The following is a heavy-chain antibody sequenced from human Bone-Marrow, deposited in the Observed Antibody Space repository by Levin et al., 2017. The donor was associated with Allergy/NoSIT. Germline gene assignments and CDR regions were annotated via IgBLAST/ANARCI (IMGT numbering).Heavy chain of an antibody. CDR1: GFAFSDTW. Sequence: GESLKISCAASGFAFSDTWMNWVRQAPGKGLEWVGRIKSTSDDGATDYAAPVKGRFTISRDDSKNTVYLQMNDLKSEDTAVYYCSLQYFDYWGQGTLVTVSS. J-gene: IGHJ4*02. CDR3: SLQYFDY. CDR2: IKSTSDDGAT. V-gene: IGHV3-15*07.